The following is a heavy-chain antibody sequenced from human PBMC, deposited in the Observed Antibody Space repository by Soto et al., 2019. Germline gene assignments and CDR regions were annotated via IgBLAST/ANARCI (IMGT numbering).Heavy chain of an antibody. V-gene: IGHV1-18*01. D-gene: IGHD4-17*01. J-gene: IGHJ4*02. CDR1: GYTFTSYG. CDR2: NSAYNGNT. CDR3: ARDGGSTVTTKPDY. Sequence: QVHLLQSGAEGKKPGASVKVSCKASGYTFTSYGITWVRQAPGQGLEWKGWNSAYNGNTNYAQKLQGRVTMTTDTSTSTAYMELRSLRADDTAVYYCARDGGSTVTTKPDYWGQGTLVTVSS.